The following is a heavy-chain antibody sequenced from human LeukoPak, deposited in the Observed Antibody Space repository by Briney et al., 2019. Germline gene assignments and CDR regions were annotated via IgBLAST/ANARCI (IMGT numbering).Heavy chain of an antibody. D-gene: IGHD6-19*01. CDR2: ISSSSSYK. CDR1: GFTFSSYS. Sequence: GGSLRLSRAASGFTFSSYSMNWVRQAPGKGLEWVSSISSSSSYKYYADSVKGRFTISRDNAKNSLYLQMNSLRAEDTAVYYCARASSGWYGNFDYWGQGTLVTVSS. CDR3: ARASSGWYGNFDY. J-gene: IGHJ4*02. V-gene: IGHV3-21*01.